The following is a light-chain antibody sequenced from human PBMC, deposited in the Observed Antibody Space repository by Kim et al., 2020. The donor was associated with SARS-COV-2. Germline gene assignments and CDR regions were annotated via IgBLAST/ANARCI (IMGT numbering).Light chain of an antibody. CDR2: GAS. CDR3: QQYDDSSQGT. V-gene: IGKV3-20*01. Sequence: PGERATLSCRASQSVSSRYLAWYQQKPGQAPRLLIYGASSRATGIPDRFSGSGSGTDFTLTISRLEPEDFAVYYCQQYDDSSQGTFGQGTKVDIK. J-gene: IGKJ1*01. CDR1: QSVSSRY.